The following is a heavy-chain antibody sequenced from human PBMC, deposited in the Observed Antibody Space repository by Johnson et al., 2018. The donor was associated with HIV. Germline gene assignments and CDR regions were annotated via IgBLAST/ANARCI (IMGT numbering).Heavy chain of an antibody. Sequence: VQLVESGGGLVQRGGSLRLSCIASGFTFSSYAMSWVRQAPGKGLEWVSAISGSAGITYYADSVEGRFTISRDNSRNPLYLKMNSLRTEDTAVYYCAKVRCGGDCLDAFDIWGQGTMVTVSS. D-gene: IGHD2-21*02. CDR3: AKVRCGGDCLDAFDI. V-gene: IGHV3-23*04. J-gene: IGHJ3*02. CDR2: ISGSAGIT. CDR1: GFTFSSYA.